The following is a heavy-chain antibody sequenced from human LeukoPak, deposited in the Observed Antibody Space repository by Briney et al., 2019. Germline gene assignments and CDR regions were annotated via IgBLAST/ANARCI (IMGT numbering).Heavy chain of an antibody. CDR2: ISYGGSNK. CDR1: GFNFISYA. J-gene: IGHJ6*02. CDR3: AKDTVLRYFDWTRGNYGMDV. D-gene: IGHD3-9*01. V-gene: IGHV3-30*04. Sequence: QTGGSLRLSCAASGFNFISYALHWVRQAPGKGLEWVAVISYGGSNKYYADSVKGRFTISRDNSKNTLYLQMNSLRAEDTAVYYCAKDTVLRYFDWTRGNYGMDVWGQGTTVTVSS.